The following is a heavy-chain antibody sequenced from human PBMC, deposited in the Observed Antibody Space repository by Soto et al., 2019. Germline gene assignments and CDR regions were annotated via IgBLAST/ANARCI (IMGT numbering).Heavy chain of an antibody. CDR3: ARGREMATIDY. CDR1: GFTFSSYA. Sequence: PGGSLRLSCAASGFTFSSYAMHWVRQAPGKGLEWVAVISYDGSNKYYADSVKGRFTISRDNSKNTLYLQMNSLRAEDTAVYYCARGREMATIDYWGQGTLVTVS. V-gene: IGHV3-30-3*01. CDR2: ISYDGSNK. J-gene: IGHJ4*02. D-gene: IGHD5-12*01.